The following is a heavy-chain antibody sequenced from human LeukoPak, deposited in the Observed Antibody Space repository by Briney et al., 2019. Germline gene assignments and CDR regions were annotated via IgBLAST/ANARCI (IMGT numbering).Heavy chain of an antibody. V-gene: IGHV1-18*01. J-gene: IGHJ4*02. Sequence: ASVKVSCKASGYTFTSYGISWVRQAPGQGLEWMGWISADNGNTYYTQNFQGRVSMTTDTSTSTAYMEVRSLRSDDTAVFYCARVDILTGYYFFDSWGQGTLVTVSS. CDR1: GYTFTSYG. D-gene: IGHD3-9*01. CDR2: ISADNGNT. CDR3: ARVDILTGYYFFDS.